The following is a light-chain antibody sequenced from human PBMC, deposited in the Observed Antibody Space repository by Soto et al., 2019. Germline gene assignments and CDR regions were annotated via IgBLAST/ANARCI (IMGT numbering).Light chain of an antibody. CDR2: GAS. CDR1: PSVSGSN. CDR3: QQYGTSEII. Sequence: EIVLTQSPGTLSLSPGERATLSCRASPSVSGSNLAWYQQKPGQAPRLVIYGASSRATGIPDRFSGSGSGTDFTLTISRLETEDFAVFYCQQYGTSEIIFGQGTRLEIK. J-gene: IGKJ5*01. V-gene: IGKV3-20*01.